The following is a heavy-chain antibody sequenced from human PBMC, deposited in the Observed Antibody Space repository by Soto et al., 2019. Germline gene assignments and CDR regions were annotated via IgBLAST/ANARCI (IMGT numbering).Heavy chain of an antibody. D-gene: IGHD2-2*01. CDR3: AAASSTSGGYYGMDV. V-gene: IGHV1-58*02. CDR2: IVIGSGHT. CDR1: GFTFTSSA. Sequence: GASVKVSCKTSGFTFTSSAMQWVRQARRQRLEWIGWIVIGSGHTNYAQKFQERVTITRDMSTSTAYMELSSLRSEDTAVYYCAAASSTSGGYYGMDVWGQGTTVTVSS. J-gene: IGHJ6*02.